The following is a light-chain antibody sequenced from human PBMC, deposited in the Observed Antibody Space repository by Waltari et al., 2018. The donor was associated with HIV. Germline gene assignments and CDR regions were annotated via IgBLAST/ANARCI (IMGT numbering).Light chain of an antibody. CDR3: QQSYSTPRT. CDR2: AAS. Sequence: DIQMTQSPSSLSASVGDRVTIACRASQTISSYLNWYQQKPGKAPELLIYAASSLQRGVPSRFSGSGSGTDFTLTISSLQPEDFATYYCQQSYSTPRTFGQGTKVATK. J-gene: IGKJ1*01. V-gene: IGKV1-39*01. CDR1: QTISSY.